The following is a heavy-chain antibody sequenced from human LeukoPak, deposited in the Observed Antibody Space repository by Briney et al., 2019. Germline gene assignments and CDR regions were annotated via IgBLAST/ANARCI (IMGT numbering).Heavy chain of an antibody. D-gene: IGHD5-18*01. V-gene: IGHV3-53*01. CDR1: GFTVSSNY. CDR2: IYSGGST. J-gene: IGHJ4*02. Sequence: GGSLRLSCAASGFTVSSNYMSWVRQAPGKGLEWVSVIYSGGSTYYADSVKGRFTISRDNSKNTLYLQMNSLRAEDTAVYYCARDDGYRTTDYWGQGTLVTVSS. CDR3: ARDDGYRTTDY.